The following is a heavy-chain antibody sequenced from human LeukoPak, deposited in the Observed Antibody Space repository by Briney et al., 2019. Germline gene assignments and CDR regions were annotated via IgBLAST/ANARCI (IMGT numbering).Heavy chain of an antibody. V-gene: IGHV5-51*01. Sequence: PGESLKISCKGSGYSFTSYWIAWVRQMPGKGLEWMGIISPGDSDTRYSPSFQGQVTISADKSISTAYLQWSSLKASDTAMYYCARQPYSSSWYDRPGFDYWGQGTLVTVSS. J-gene: IGHJ4*02. CDR3: ARQPYSSSWYDRPGFDY. D-gene: IGHD6-13*01. CDR2: ISPGDSDT. CDR1: GYSFTSYW.